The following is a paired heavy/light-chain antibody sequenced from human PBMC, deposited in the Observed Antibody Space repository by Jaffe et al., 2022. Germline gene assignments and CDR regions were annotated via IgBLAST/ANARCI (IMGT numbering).Heavy chain of an antibody. D-gene: IGHD5-18*01. CDR1: GFAFSGYA. J-gene: IGHJ4*02. V-gene: IGHV3-23*01. CDR3: ATDSRYREVY. CDR2: ISSNSANT. Sequence: EVQLLESGGGLVQPGGSLRLSCAASGFAFSGYAMGWVRQAPGKGLEWVSLISSNSANTNYPVSVKGRFTISRDNSKSTLYLQMDSLRAEDTAIYYCATDSRYREVYWGQGALVTVSS.
Light chain of an antibody. CDR2: KLS. J-gene: IGKJ1*01. CDR1: QSLVHSDGITY. CDR3: MQGTHWPWT. Sequence: DVVMTQSPLSLPVTLGQSASISCRSSQSLVHSDGITYLNWFQQRPGQSPRRLIYKLSNRDSGVPDRFSGSGSGTDFTLQISRVEAEDVGVYYCMQGTHWPWTFGQGTKVEIK. V-gene: IGKV2-30*02.